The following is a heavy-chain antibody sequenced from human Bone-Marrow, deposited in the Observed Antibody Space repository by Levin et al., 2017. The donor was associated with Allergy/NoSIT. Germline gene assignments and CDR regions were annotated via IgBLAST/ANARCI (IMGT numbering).Heavy chain of an antibody. V-gene: IGHV4-39*01. CDR3: ARLGSQWLVGSPFDY. CDR1: GGSISSSSYY. J-gene: IGHJ4*02. CDR2: IYYSGST. Sequence: SETLSLTCTVSGGSISSSSYYWGWIRQPPGKGLEWIGSIYYSGSTYYNPSLKSRVTISVDTSKNQFSLKLSSVTAADTAVYYCARLGSQWLVGSPFDYWGQGTLVTVSS. D-gene: IGHD6-19*01.